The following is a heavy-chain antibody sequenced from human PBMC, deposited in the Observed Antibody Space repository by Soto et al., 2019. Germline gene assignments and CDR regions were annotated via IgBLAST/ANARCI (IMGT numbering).Heavy chain of an antibody. Sequence: SETLSLTCTVSGGSISSYYWSWIRQPPGKGLEWVGSISSSGSTYSNPSLKSRVTISVDTSKNQFSLKLTSVTAADTAVFYCARLDGDSGNWFDPWGQGTLVTVSS. V-gene: IGHV4-4*08. CDR1: GGSISSYY. D-gene: IGHD4-17*01. CDR3: ARLDGDSGNWFDP. CDR2: ISSSGST. J-gene: IGHJ5*02.